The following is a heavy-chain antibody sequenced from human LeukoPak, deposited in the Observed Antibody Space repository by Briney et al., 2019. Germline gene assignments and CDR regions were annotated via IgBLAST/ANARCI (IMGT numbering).Heavy chain of an antibody. J-gene: IGHJ5*02. Sequence: SETLSLTCTVSGGSISSYYWSWIRQPPGKGLEWIGYIYYSGSTNYNPSLKSRVTISVDTSKNQFSLKLSSVTAADTAVYYCARDFRNYYGSGSYYNNWFDPWGQGTLVTVSS. D-gene: IGHD3-10*01. CDR1: GGSISSYY. CDR3: ARDFRNYYGSGSYYNNWFDP. CDR2: IYYSGST. V-gene: IGHV4-59*01.